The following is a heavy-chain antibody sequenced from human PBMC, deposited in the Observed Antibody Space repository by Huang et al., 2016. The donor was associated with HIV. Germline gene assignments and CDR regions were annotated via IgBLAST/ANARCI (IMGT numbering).Heavy chain of an antibody. CDR3: ARLDTARNYYYNGLDV. CDR1: GYSFAKYW. CDR2: IYPDSSDT. V-gene: IGHV5-51*01. Sequence: EEQLVQSGAEVKKPWESLKISCEGSGYSFAKYWSGGVRQMPGQGLEWMVSIYPDSSDTRYSPSFQGQMSISADKTISTAYRQWSSLKASETAMYECARLDTARNYYYNGLDVWGQGTSVIVSS. J-gene: IGHJ6*02. D-gene: IGHD5-18*01.